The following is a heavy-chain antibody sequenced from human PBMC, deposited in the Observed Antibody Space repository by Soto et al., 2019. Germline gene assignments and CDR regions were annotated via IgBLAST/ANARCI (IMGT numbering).Heavy chain of an antibody. V-gene: IGHV4-59*01. CDR1: GGSISSYY. J-gene: IGHJ5*02. CDR3: ARARGSSWYNWFDP. D-gene: IGHD6-13*01. Sequence: NPSETLSLTCTVSGGSISSYYWSWIRQPPGKGLEWIGYIYYSGSTNYNPSLKSRVTISVDTSKNQFSLKLSSVTAADTAVYYCARARGSSWYNWFDPWGQGTLVTVSS. CDR2: IYYSGST.